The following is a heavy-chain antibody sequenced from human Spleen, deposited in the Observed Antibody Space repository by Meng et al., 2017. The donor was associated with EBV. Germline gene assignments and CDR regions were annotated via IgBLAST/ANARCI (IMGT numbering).Heavy chain of an antibody. CDR2: IYSGGSM. V-gene: IGHV3-53*01. D-gene: IGHD3-10*01. J-gene: IGHJ5*01. Sequence: EVRLVASGGALIQPGGSLRLSCAASGFSLNNNYINWVRQAPGKGLEWVSVIYSGGSMYYADSVKGRFTISSDTSKNTLYLQMNSLRSEDTAVYYCARQFRGSGSYYFNWFDSWGQGTLVTVSS. CDR1: GFSLNNNY. CDR3: ARQFRGSGSYYFNWFDS.